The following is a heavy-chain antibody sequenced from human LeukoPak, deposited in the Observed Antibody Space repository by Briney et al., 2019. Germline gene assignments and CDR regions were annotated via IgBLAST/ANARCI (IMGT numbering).Heavy chain of an antibody. V-gene: IGHV3-30*04. J-gene: IGHJ4*02. CDR3: ARGGYSGYDSPFDY. CDR1: GFTFSSCA. CDR2: ISYGGSNK. D-gene: IGHD5-12*01. Sequence: GRSLRLSCAASGFTFSSCAMHWVRQAPGKGLEWVAVISYGGSNKYYADSVKGRFTISRDNSKNTLYLQMNSLRAGDTAVYYCARGGYSGYDSPFDYWGQGTLVTVSS.